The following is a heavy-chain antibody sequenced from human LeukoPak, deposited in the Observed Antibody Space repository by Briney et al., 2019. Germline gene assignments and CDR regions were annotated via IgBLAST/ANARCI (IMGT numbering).Heavy chain of an antibody. J-gene: IGHJ4*02. CDR3: ARGNANHFDY. V-gene: IGHV3-48*04. D-gene: IGHD2-8*01. CDR2: ISSGGTTK. Sequence: GGSLTLSCAGYGFSFNIYSMNWVRQAPGKGLEWISYISSGGTTKYHTASVKGRFTISRDNAKNSLYLQMSSLRVEDTAAYYCARGNANHFDYWGQGTLVTVSS. CDR1: GFSFNIYS.